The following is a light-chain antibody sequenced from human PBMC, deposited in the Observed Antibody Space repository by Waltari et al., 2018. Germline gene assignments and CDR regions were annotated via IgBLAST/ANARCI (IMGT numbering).Light chain of an antibody. CDR2: GAS. Sequence: EIVLTQSPGTLSLSPGERATLPCRASPSVSSSYLAWYQQKPGQAPRLLIYGASSRATGIPDRFSGSGSGTDFTLTISRLEPEDFAVYYCQQYGSSRWTFGQGTKVEIK. J-gene: IGKJ1*01. CDR1: PSVSSSY. CDR3: QQYGSSRWT. V-gene: IGKV3-20*01.